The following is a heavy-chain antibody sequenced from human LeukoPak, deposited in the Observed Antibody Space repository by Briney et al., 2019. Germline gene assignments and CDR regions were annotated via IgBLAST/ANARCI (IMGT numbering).Heavy chain of an antibody. Sequence: SETLSLTCTVSGGSISSSSYYWGWIRQPPGKGLEWIGSIYYSGSTYYNPSLKSRVTISVDTSKNQFSLKLSSVTAADTAVYYCARAGVVRGAHYYYYGMDVWGQGTTVTVSS. CDR2: IYYSGST. CDR3: ARAGVVRGAHYYYYGMDV. CDR1: GGSISSSSYY. D-gene: IGHD3-10*01. V-gene: IGHV4-39*01. J-gene: IGHJ6*02.